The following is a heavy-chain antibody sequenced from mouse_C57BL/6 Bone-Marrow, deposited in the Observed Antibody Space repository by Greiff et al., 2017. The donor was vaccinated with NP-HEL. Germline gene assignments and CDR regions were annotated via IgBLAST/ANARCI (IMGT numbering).Heavy chain of an antibody. CDR1: GYTFTSYW. CDR3: AVLITTVVAYYFDY. Sequence: QVQLKQPGAELVRPGTSVKLSCKASGYTFTSYWMHWVKQRPGQGLEWIGVIDPSDSYTNYNQKFKGKATLTVDTSSSPAYMQLSSLTSEDSAVYYCAVLITTVVAYYFDYWGQGTTLTVSS. CDR2: IDPSDSYT. V-gene: IGHV1-59*01. J-gene: IGHJ2*01. D-gene: IGHD1-1*01.